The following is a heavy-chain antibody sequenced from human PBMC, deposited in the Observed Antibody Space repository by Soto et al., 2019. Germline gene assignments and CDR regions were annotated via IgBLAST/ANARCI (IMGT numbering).Heavy chain of an antibody. D-gene: IGHD2-8*01. CDR3: ARKNYDTNASHTCFGS. J-gene: IGHJ5*01. CDR1: GYTFPNYW. CDR2: IYPGDSDT. V-gene: IGHV5-51*01. Sequence: GESLKISCQDSGYTFPNYWIGWVRQMPGKGLEGMGIIYPGDSDTRYSPSFQGQVTISAYKSISTAYLQWTSLKASDSARYYCARKNYDTNASHTCFGSWGQGTRVPVSS.